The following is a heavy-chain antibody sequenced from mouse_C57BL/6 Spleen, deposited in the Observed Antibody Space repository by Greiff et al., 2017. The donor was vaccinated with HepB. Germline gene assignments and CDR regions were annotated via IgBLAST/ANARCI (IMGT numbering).Heavy chain of an antibody. CDR2: IDPNSGGT. J-gene: IGHJ4*01. Sequence: QVQLQQPGAELVKPGASVKLSCKASGYTFTSYWMHWVKQRPGRGLEWIGRIDPNSGGTKNNEKFKSKATLTVDKPSSTAYMQLSSLTSEDSAVYYCASACITTVVATNYAMDYWGQGTSVTVSS. CDR3: ASACITTVVATNYAMDY. D-gene: IGHD1-1*01. CDR1: GYTFTSYW. V-gene: IGHV1-72*01.